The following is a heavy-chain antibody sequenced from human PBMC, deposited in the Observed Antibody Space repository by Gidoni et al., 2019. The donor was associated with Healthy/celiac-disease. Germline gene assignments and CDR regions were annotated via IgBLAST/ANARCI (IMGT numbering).Heavy chain of an antibody. CDR1: GGSISSSSYY. D-gene: IGHD3-10*01. V-gene: IGHV4-39*07. Sequence: QLQLQESGPGLVKPSETLSPTCTVSGGSISSSSYYWGWIRQPPGKGLEWIGSIYYSGSTYYNPSLKSRVTISVDTSKNQFSLKLSSVTAADTAVYYCAREKITMVRGVLDYWGQGTLVTVSS. CDR3: AREKITMVRGVLDY. CDR2: IYYSGST. J-gene: IGHJ4*02.